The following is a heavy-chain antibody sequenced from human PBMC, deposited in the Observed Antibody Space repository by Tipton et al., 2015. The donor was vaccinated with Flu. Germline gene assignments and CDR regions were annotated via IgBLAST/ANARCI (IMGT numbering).Heavy chain of an antibody. D-gene: IGHD1-26*01. J-gene: IGHJ6*02. CDR2: FYTSGST. CDR1: GGSISSGSYY. V-gene: IGHV4-61*02. CDR3: ARENTSYYPSGMDV. Sequence: TLSLTCTVSGGSISSGSYYWSWIRQPAGKGLEWIGRFYTSGSTNYNPSLKSRVTISVDTSKNQFSLKLSSVTAADTAVYYCARENTSYYPSGMDVWGQGTTVTVSS.